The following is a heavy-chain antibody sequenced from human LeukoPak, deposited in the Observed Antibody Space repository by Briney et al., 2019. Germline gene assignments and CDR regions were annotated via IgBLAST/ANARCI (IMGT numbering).Heavy chain of an antibody. CDR1: GFTFSSYS. D-gene: IGHD1-1*01. Sequence: GGSLRLSCAASGFTFSSYSMNWVRQAPGKGLEWVSSISSSSSYIYYADSVKGRFTISRDNAKNSLYLQMNSLRAEDTAVYYCARDPGSPVNAFDIWCQGTMVTVSS. J-gene: IGHJ3*02. CDR3: ARDPGSPVNAFDI. V-gene: IGHV3-21*01. CDR2: ISSSSSYI.